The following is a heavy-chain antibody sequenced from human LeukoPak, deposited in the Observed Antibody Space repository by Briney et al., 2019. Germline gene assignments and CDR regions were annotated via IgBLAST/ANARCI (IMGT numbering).Heavy chain of an antibody. CDR2: IYSGGST. Sequence: GGSLRLSCAASGFTFSSYAMSWVRQAPGKGLEWVSVIYSGGSTYYADSVKGRFTISRDNSKNTLYLQMNSLRAEDTAVYYCARERAYRDSSGYYRPTDYWGQGTLVTVSS. CDR1: GFTFSSYA. J-gene: IGHJ4*02. CDR3: ARERAYRDSSGYYRPTDY. D-gene: IGHD3-22*01. V-gene: IGHV3-66*02.